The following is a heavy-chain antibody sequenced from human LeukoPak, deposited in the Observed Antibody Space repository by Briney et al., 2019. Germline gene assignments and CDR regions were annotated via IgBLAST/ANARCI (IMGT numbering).Heavy chain of an antibody. CDR2: ISYDGSNK. CDR3: AKGGPPGYSSGWTSYWYFDL. CDR1: GFTFSSYA. Sequence: GRSLRLSCAASGFTFSSYAMHWVRQAPGKGLEWVAVISYDGSNKYYADSVKGRFTISRDNSKNTLYLQMNSLRAEDTAVYYCAKGGPPGYSSGWTSYWYFDLWGRGTLVTVSS. D-gene: IGHD6-19*01. J-gene: IGHJ2*01. V-gene: IGHV3-30-3*01.